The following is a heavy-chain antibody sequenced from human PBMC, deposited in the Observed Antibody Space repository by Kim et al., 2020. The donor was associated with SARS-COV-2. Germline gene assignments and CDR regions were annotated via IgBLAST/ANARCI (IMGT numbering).Heavy chain of an antibody. J-gene: IGHJ4*02. Sequence: TDYANSVQGRFTISRDNSRSTLFLQMNTRRAEDTAVYYCVRDLTYDHASWGQGTLVTVSS. V-gene: IGHV3-23*01. D-gene: IGHD3-16*01. CDR2: T. CDR3: VRDLTYDHAS.